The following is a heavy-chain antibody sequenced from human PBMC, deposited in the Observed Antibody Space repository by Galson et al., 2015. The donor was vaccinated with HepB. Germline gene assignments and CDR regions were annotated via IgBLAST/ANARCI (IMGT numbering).Heavy chain of an antibody. J-gene: IGHJ5*02. V-gene: IGHV1-69*04. CDR1: GGTFSSYT. CDR2: IIPILGIA. D-gene: IGHD2-2*01. CDR3: ARDTLVVRGWFDP. Sequence: SVKVCCKASGGTFSSYTISWVRQAPGQGLEWMGRIIPILGIANYAQKFQSRVTITADKSTSTAYMELSSLRSEDTAVYYCARDTLVVRGWFDPWGQGTLVTVSP.